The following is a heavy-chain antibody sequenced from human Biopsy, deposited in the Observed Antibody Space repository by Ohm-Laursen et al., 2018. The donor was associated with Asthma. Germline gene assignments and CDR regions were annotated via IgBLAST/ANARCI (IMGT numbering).Heavy chain of an antibody. Sequence: GASVTVSCKSLGGTLNTYVIGWVRQAPGQGLEWMGGINSVFGTTTYPQKFQDRVTITADDSTSTVYMELSSLRSEDTAVYYCARKAGSCISRTCYSLDFWGQGTLVTVSS. V-gene: IGHV1-69*13. CDR1: GGTLNTYV. J-gene: IGHJ4*02. CDR3: ARKAGSCISRTCYSLDF. D-gene: IGHD2-2*01. CDR2: INSVFGTT.